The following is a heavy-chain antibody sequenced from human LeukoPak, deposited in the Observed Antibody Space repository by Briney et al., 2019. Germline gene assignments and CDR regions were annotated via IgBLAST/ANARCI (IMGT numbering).Heavy chain of an antibody. CDR1: GGSISSYY. V-gene: IGHV4-4*07. CDR2: IDASGRT. Sequence: SETLSLTCTVSGGSISSYYWSWIRQPAGKGLEWIGRIDASGRTNYNPSLKSRVTMSVDTSKKQFSLKVNSVTAADTAVYYCAREYGDFDYGGQGTLVPSPQ. D-gene: IGHD4-17*01. J-gene: IGHJ4*02. CDR3: AREYGDFDY.